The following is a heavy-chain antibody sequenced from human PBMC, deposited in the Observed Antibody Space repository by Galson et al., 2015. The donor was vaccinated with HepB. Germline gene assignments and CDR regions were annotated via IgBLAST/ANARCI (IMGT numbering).Heavy chain of an antibody. CDR3: ARVADADYGDHSHFDS. J-gene: IGHJ4*02. CDR1: GFSFSDYY. V-gene: IGHV3-11*06. CDR2: ISSNTIYT. D-gene: IGHD4-17*01. Sequence: SLRLSCAASGFSFSDYYVSWIRQAPGKGLEWLSYISSNTIYTNYADSVKGRFTVSRDNVKNSISLQMNRLSVEDTAIYYCARVADADYGDHSHFDSWGQGTLVTV.